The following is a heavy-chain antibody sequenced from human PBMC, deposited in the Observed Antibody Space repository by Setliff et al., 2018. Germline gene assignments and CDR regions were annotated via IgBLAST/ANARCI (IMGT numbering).Heavy chain of an antibody. D-gene: IGHD3-22*01. CDR2: IDKDGTTT. V-gene: IGHV3-74*01. CDR3: ASSLEFYYDTNGFYGFDY. J-gene: IGHJ4*02. Sequence: GESLKISCVVSGFTFSSYSMNWVRQTPGKGPVWVSRIDKDGTTTSYADSVKGRFIISRDNAKNTLYLQMKSLRAEDTAVYYCASSLEFYYDTNGFYGFDYWGQGTQVTVSS. CDR1: GFTFSSYS.